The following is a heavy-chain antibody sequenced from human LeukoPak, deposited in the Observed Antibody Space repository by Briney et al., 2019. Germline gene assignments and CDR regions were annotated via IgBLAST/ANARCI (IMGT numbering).Heavy chain of an antibody. V-gene: IGHV3-11*01. Sequence: GGSLRLSCAASGFTFSDYYMSWIRQAPGKGLEWVSYISSSGSTIYYADSVKGRFTIPRDNAKNSLYLQMNSLRAEDTAVYYCARDGVLRYSIPGDYYYGMDVWGQGTTVTVSS. D-gene: IGHD3-9*01. CDR3: ARDGVLRYSIPGDYYYGMDV. CDR2: ISSSGSTI. J-gene: IGHJ6*02. CDR1: GFTFSDYY.